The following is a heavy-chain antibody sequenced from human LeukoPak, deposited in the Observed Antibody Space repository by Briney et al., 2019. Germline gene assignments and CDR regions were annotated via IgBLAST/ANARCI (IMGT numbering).Heavy chain of an antibody. CDR3: AKQGFGC. Sequence: PGGSLRLSCTASGFTLSSCAMSWVRQAPGEGLEWVSTISGSADNTNYAEAVKGRFTISRDNSKNTMYLQMNSLRAEDTAVYYCAKQGFGCWGQGTLVTVSS. CDR2: ISGSADNT. CDR1: GFTLSSCA. J-gene: IGHJ4*02. V-gene: IGHV3-23*01.